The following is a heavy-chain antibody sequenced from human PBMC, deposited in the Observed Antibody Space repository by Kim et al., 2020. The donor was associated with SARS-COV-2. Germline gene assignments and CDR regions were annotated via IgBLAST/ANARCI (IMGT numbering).Heavy chain of an antibody. J-gene: IGHJ6*02. V-gene: IGHV3-30*18. CDR1: GFTFSKYG. CDR2: ISYDGSIK. D-gene: IGHD3-16*01. Sequence: GGSLRLSCVASGFTFSKYGLHWVRQAPGKGLEWVAVISYDGSIKYYADSVKGRFTISRDNSKNTMYLQMNSLRAEDTGVYYCAKDYTNSWPDQFYYGMDVWGQGTTVTVAS. CDR3: AKDYTNSWPDQFYYGMDV.